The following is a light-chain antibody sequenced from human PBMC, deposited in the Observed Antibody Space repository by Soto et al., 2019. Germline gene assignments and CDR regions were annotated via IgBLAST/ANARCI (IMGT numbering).Light chain of an antibody. V-gene: IGLV2-14*03. CDR3: SSYSDSSTL. J-gene: IGLJ2*01. CDR1: SSDVGYYNY. CDR2: DVS. Sequence: QSALTQPASVSGSPGQSITISCTGSSSDVGYYNYVSWYQHHPGKAPKLIIYDVSDRPSGVSNRFTGSKSANTASPTISGLEADDGDDYYCSSYSDSSTLFGGGTKLTVL.